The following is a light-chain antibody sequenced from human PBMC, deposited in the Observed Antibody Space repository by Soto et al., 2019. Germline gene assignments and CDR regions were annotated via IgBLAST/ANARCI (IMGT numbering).Light chain of an antibody. V-gene: IGKV3-15*01. CDR3: QQYNNWPPWT. CDR2: GAS. CDR1: QSVSSN. Sequence: EIVMTQSPATLSVTPGERATLSCRASQSVSSNLAWYQQKPGQAPRLLIYGASTRATGIPARFSGSGSGTXXXXXXXXLXXXXFAVYYXQQYNNWPPWTFGQGTKVEIK. J-gene: IGKJ1*01.